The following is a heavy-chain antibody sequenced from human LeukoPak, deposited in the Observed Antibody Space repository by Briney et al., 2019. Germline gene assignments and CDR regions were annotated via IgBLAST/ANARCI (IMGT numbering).Heavy chain of an antibody. Sequence: ASVKVSCKASGYTFTGYYMHWVRQAPGQGLEWMGWINPNSGDTNYAQKFQGRVTMTRDTSISTAYMELSRLTSDDTAVYYCASPGSYYDVLTGPGYCDYWGQGTLVTVSS. V-gene: IGHV1-2*02. CDR3: ASPGSYYDVLTGPGYCDY. CDR2: INPNSGDT. D-gene: IGHD3-9*01. CDR1: GYTFTGYY. J-gene: IGHJ4*02.